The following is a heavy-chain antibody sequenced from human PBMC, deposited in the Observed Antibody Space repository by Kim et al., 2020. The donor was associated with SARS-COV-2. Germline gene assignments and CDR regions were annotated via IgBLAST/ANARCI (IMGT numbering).Heavy chain of an antibody. Sequence: GGSLRLSCAASGFTFDDYAMHWVRQAPGKGLEWVSGISWNSGSIGYADSVKGRFTISRDNAKNSLYLQMNSLRAEDTALYYCAKNAVKGIAVAGIAWFDPGGQATLVTVSS. CDR2: ISWNSGSI. CDR1: GFTFDDYA. D-gene: IGHD6-19*01. J-gene: IGHJ5*02. V-gene: IGHV3-9*01. CDR3: AKNAVKGIAVAGIAWFDP.